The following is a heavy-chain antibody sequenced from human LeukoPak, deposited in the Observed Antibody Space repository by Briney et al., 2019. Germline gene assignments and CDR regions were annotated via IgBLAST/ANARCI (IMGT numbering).Heavy chain of an antibody. CDR3: ARRGQWLVHRYFDY. D-gene: IGHD6-19*01. V-gene: IGHV4-39*07. CDR1: GGSIRSSYYY. CDR2: IYDSGST. J-gene: IGHJ4*02. Sequence: SETLSLTCTVSGGSIRSSYYYWGWIRRPPGKGLEWIGSIYDSGSTNYNPSLKSRVTISVDTSKNQFSLKLSSVTAADTAVYYCARRGQWLVHRYFDYWGQGTLVTVSS.